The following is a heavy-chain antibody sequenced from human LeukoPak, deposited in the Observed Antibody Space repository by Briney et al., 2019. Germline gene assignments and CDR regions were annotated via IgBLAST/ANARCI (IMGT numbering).Heavy chain of an antibody. CDR2: MNPNSGNT. CDR1: GYTFTSYD. CDR3: ARAPVKIAAAGFNWFDP. J-gene: IGHJ5*02. V-gene: IGHV1-8*01. Sequence: PGASVKVSCKASGYTFTSYDINWVRQATGQGLEWMGWMNPNSGNTGYAQKFQGRVTMTRNTSISTAYMELSSLRSEDTAVYYCARAPVKIAAAGFNWFDPWGQGTLVTVSS. D-gene: IGHD6-13*01.